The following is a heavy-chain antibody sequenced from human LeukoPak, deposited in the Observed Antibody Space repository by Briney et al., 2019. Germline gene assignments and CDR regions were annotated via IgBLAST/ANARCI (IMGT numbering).Heavy chain of an antibody. D-gene: IGHD3-22*01. CDR3: ARPMRPYYYYMDV. Sequence: SETLSLTCAVYGGSFSGYYWSWIRQPPGKGLEWIGEINHSGSTNYNPSLKSRVTISVDTSKNQFSLKLSSVTAADTAVYYCARPMRPYYYYMDVWGKGTTVTVSS. V-gene: IGHV4-34*01. CDR2: INHSGST. J-gene: IGHJ6*03. CDR1: GGSFSGYY.